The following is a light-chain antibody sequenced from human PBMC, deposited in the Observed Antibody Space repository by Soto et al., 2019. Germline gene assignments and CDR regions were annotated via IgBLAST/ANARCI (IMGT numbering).Light chain of an antibody. CDR1: SSNIGAGYD. Sequence: QSVLTQPPSVSGAPGQRVTISCTGSSSNIGAGYDVHWYQQLPGTAPKLLIYGNSNRAPGVPDRFSGSKSGTSASLAITGLQAEDEADYYCQSYDSSWGVFGGGTKLTVL. J-gene: IGLJ2*01. CDR3: QSYDSSWGV. CDR2: GNS. V-gene: IGLV1-40*01.